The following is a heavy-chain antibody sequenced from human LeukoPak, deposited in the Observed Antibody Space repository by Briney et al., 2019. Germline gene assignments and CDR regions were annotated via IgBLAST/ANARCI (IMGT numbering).Heavy chain of an antibody. V-gene: IGHV3-30*03. CDR1: GFTFSSYG. CDR3: AREGIAAAGMPVDY. Sequence: GGSLRLSCAASGFTFSSYGMHWVRQAPGKGLEWVAVISYDGSNKYYADSVKGRFTISRDNSKNTLYLQMNSLRAEDTAVYYCAREGIAAAGMPVDYWGQGTLVTVSS. CDR2: ISYDGSNK. D-gene: IGHD6-13*01. J-gene: IGHJ4*02.